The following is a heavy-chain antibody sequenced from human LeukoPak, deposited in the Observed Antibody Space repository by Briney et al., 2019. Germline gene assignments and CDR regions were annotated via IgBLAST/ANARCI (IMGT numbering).Heavy chain of an antibody. V-gene: IGHV4-4*09. D-gene: IGHD1-26*01. Sequence: PSETLPLTCTVSGASISHYYWSWIRQAPEKGLEWMGHIHTSGGSSPYPSLKSRLTMSIETSRNQFSLKLTSVTAADTAVYFCARLGSYHDFWGQGTLVTVSS. J-gene: IGHJ4*02. CDR1: GASISHYY. CDR3: ARLGSYHDF. CDR2: IHTSGGS.